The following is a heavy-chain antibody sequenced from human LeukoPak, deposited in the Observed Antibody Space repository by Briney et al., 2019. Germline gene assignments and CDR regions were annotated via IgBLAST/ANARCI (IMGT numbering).Heavy chain of an antibody. V-gene: IGHV3-74*01. CDR1: GFTFSSYW. Sequence: GGSLRLSCAASGFTFSSYWMHWVRRAPGKGLVWVSRINSDGSSTGYADSVKGRFTISRDNTKNTLYLQMNNLRAEDTAVYYCSSGNSHAFDIWGQGTMVTVSS. CDR3: SSGNSHAFDI. J-gene: IGHJ3*02. CDR2: INSDGSST. D-gene: IGHD4-23*01.